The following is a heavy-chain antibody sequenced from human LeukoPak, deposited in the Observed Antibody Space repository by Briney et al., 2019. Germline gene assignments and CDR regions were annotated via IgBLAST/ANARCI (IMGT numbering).Heavy chain of an antibody. J-gene: IGHJ4*02. CDR1: GYTFTGFY. D-gene: IGHD2-2*01. CDR2: IHPNSGDT. Sequence: ASVRVSCKASGYTFTGFYMHWVRQAPGQGLEWVGWIHPNSGDTTYAQRFQGRVTMTRDTSISTAYMELSSLRSDDTAVYSCARDVDASSSLDYWGQGTPVTVSS. V-gene: IGHV1-2*02. CDR3: ARDVDASSSLDY.